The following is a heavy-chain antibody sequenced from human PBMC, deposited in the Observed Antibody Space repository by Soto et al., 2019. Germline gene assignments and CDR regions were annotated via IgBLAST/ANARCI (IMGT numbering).Heavy chain of an antibody. V-gene: IGHV4-39*01. CDR3: ARHDVVVPIDY. Sequence: QLQLQESSPGLVKPSETLSLTCPVSGGSISSSSYDWGWIRQPPGKGLEWIGSIYYRGSTYYKPSLKSGVTITVSTYKNRFALKLTSVTAAYTAVYYCARHDVVVPIDYWGHGTLVTVS. D-gene: IGHD2-15*01. J-gene: IGHJ4*01. CDR2: IYYRGST. CDR1: GGSISSSSYD.